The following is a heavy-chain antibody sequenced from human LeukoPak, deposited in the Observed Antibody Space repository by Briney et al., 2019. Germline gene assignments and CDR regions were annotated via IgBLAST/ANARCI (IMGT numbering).Heavy chain of an antibody. CDR1: GYTFTSYG. CDR2: ISAYNGNT. J-gene: IGHJ4*02. V-gene: IGHV1-18*01. Sequence: ASVKVSCKASGYTFTSYGISWVRQAPGQGLEWMGWISAYNGNTNYAQKFQGRVTMTRNTSISTAYMELSSLRSEDTAVYYCARGRRYCSGGSCYLYYFDYWGQGTLVTVSS. CDR3: ARGRRYCSGGSCYLYYFDY. D-gene: IGHD2-15*01.